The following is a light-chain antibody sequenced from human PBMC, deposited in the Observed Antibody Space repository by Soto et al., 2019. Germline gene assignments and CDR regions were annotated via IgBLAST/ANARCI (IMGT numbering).Light chain of an antibody. J-gene: IGLJ1*01. CDR2: DNS. V-gene: IGLV1-40*01. CDR1: SSNIGAGYD. Sequence: QSVLTQPPSVSGALGQRVTISCTGSSSNIGAGYDVHWYQQLPGTAPKLLIYDNSNRPSGVPDRFSGSKSGTSASLAITGLQAEDEADYYCQSYDSSLSVLYVFGTGTKVTVL. CDR3: QSYDSSLSVLYV.